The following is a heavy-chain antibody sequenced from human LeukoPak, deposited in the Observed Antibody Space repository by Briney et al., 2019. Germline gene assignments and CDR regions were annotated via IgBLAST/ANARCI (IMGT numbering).Heavy chain of an antibody. CDR2: INSDGRII. D-gene: IGHD3-10*01. V-gene: IGHV3-74*01. Sequence: PGGSLRLSCAASGFTFSNYWMHWVRQVPGKGLVWVSHINSDGRIINYADFVKGRFTISRDNAKNMLYLQMNSLRVEDTAVYYCARGRGWYFDLWGRGTLVTVSS. J-gene: IGHJ2*01. CDR3: ARGRGWYFDL. CDR1: GFTFSNYW.